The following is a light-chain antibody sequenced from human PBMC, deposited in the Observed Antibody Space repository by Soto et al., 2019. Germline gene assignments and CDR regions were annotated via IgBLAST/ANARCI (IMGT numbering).Light chain of an antibody. CDR3: QSYDSSLSGYVV. CDR1: RSNIGAGYD. CDR2: GNS. V-gene: IGLV1-40*01. Sequence: QSVLTQPLSVSGAPGQRVTISCPGSRSNIGAGYDVHWYQQLPGTAPKLLIYGNSNRPSGVPDRFSGSKSGTSASLAITGLQAEDEADYYCQSYDSSLSGYVVFGGGTKLTVL. J-gene: IGLJ2*01.